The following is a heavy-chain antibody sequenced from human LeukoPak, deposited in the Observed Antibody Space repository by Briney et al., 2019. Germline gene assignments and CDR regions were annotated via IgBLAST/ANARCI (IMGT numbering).Heavy chain of an antibody. CDR3: ARARSWTGGKCLRSFDY. D-gene: IGHD2-8*02. J-gene: IGHJ4*02. V-gene: IGHV4-30-4*08. CDR1: GGSISSGDYY. Sequence: ASETLSLTCTVSGGSISSGDYYWSWIRQPPGKGLEWIGYINYSGTTYYNPSLKSRITISVDTSKSQFSLRLTSVTAADTAVYYCARARSWTGGKCLRSFDYWGQGTLVTVSS. CDR2: INYSGTT.